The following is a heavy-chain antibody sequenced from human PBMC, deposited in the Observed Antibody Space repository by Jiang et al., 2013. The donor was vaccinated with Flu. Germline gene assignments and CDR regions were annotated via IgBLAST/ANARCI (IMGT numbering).Heavy chain of an antibody. CDR1: GYNFATYW. CDR3: VRLDGYTEADSYIYGLDV. D-gene: IGHD5-18*01. J-gene: IGHJ6*02. V-gene: IGHV5-51*01. Sequence: GAEVKKPGESLKISCQGTGYNFATYWIGWVRQMPGKGLEWMGIIFPRDSQTKYGPSFEGQVTLAVDESTSIAYLQWRSLKASDTAMYYCVRLDGYTEADSYIYGLDVWGQGTTVIVSS. CDR2: IFPRDSQT.